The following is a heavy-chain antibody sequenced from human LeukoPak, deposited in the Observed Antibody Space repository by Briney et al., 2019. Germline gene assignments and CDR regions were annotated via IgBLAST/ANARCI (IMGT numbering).Heavy chain of an antibody. CDR3: AAAGPGH. CDR1: GGSFSAYY. D-gene: IGHD7-27*01. CDR2: INHSGST. V-gene: IGHV4-34*01. J-gene: IGHJ4*02. Sequence: SETLSLTCAVYGGSFSAYYWSWIRQPPGKELEWIGEINHSGSTNYNPSLKSRVTISVDTSKNQFSLKLNSMTAADTAVYYCAAAGPGHWGQGTLVTVSS.